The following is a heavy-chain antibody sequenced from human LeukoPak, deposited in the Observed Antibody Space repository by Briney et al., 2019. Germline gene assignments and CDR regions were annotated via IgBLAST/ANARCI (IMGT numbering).Heavy chain of an antibody. V-gene: IGHV1-46*01. Sequence: ASVKVSCKASGYTLTSYYMHWVRQAPGQGLEWMGIINPSGGSTSYAQKFQGRVTMTRDTSTSTVYMELSSLRSEDTAVYYCASFSHVVVATYYYYGMDVWGQGTTVTVSS. J-gene: IGHJ6*02. CDR3: ASFSHVVVATYYYYGMDV. CDR2: INPSGGST. CDR1: GYTLTSYY. D-gene: IGHD2-15*01.